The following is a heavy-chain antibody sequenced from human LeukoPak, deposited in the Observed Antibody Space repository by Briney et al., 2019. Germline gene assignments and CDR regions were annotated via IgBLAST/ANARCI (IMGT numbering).Heavy chain of an antibody. Sequence: SYDGGNKYFAYSVNGRFTISRYNSKNTLYLQMNSLRADDTAVYYCARDAYDKNGYYRIFDSWGQGTLVTVSS. V-gene: IGHV3-30-3*01. CDR3: ARDAYDKNGYYRIFDS. J-gene: IGHJ4*02. D-gene: IGHD3-22*01. CDR2: SYDGGNK.